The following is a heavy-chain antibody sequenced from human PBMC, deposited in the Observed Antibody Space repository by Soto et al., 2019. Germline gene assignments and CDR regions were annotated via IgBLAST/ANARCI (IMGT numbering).Heavy chain of an antibody. CDR1: GGSISSYY. J-gene: IGHJ6*03. V-gene: IGHV4-59*08. D-gene: IGHD3-3*01. CDR3: ARQLRFLERSENYMDV. CDR2: IYYSGST. Sequence: QVQLQESGPGLVKPSETLSLTCTVSGGSISSYYWSWIRQPPGKGLEWIGYIYYSGSTNYNPSLKSRVTISVDTSKKQFALKLSSVTAADTAVYYCARQLRFLERSENYMDVWGKGTTVTVSS.